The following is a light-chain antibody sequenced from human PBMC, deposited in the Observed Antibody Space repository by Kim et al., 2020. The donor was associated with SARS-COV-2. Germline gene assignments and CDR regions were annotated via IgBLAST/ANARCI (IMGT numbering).Light chain of an antibody. CDR2: EVT. CDR3: SSYASSNAWV. Sequence: QPALTQPPSASGSPGQSVTISCTGTTSDVGYYNYVSWYQQHPGKAPKLMIYEVTKRPSGVPDRFSGSKSGNTASLTVSWLQAEDEADYYCSSYASSNAWVFGGGTQLTVL. V-gene: IGLV2-8*01. CDR1: TSDVGYYNY. J-gene: IGLJ3*02.